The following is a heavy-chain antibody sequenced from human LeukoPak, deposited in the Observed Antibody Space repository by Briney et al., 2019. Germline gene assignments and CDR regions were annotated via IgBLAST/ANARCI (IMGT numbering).Heavy chain of an antibody. J-gene: IGHJ4*02. V-gene: IGHV3-30*02. CDR1: RFTFSSYG. Sequence: PGGSLRLSCAASRFTFSSYGMHWVRQAPGKGLEWVAFIRYDGRNKYYADSVKGRFTISRDNSKNTLYLQMNSLRAEDTAVYYCARGGGRKQQLVRGYFDYWGQGTLVTVSS. CDR3: ARGGGRKQQLVRGYFDY. CDR2: IRYDGRNK. D-gene: IGHD6-13*01.